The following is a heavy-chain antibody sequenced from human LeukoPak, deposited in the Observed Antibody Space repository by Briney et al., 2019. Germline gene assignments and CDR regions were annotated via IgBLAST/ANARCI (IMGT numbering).Heavy chain of an antibody. Sequence: SETLSLTCTVSGASIRSSYWSWIRQPPGKGLEWIGHIHYSGSTNYNPSLKSRVTISVDTSKNQFSLKLSSVTAADTAVYYCAREVVYGSCDPWGQGTLVTVSS. J-gene: IGHJ5*02. CDR2: IHYSGST. D-gene: IGHD3-10*01. V-gene: IGHV4-59*08. CDR1: GASIRSSY. CDR3: AREVVYGSCDP.